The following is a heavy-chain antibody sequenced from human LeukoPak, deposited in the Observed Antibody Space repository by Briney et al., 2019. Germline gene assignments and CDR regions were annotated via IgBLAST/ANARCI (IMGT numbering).Heavy chain of an antibody. CDR1: GGTFSSYA. D-gene: IGHD6-19*01. CDR3: ATRAVADDSLFDY. J-gene: IGHJ4*02. Sequence: SVKVSCKASGGTFSSYAISWVRQAPGQGLEWMGGITPIFGTANYAQKFQGRVTITADESTSTAYMELSSLRSEDTAVYYCATRAVADDSLFDYWGQGTLVTVSS. CDR2: ITPIFGTA. V-gene: IGHV1-69*01.